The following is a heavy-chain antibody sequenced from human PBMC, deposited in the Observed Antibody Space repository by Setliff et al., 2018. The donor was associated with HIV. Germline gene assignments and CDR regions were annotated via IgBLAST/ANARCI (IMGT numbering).Heavy chain of an antibody. V-gene: IGHV4-4*07. Sequence: SETLSLTCTVSGGSISSYYWSWIRQPAGKGLEWIGRIYASGRTNYNPSLKSRVTLSVDTSKNQFSLKVTSVTAADTAVYYCAREIQFSATTYYYYYMDDWGRGTTVTVSS. CDR2: IYASGRT. D-gene: IGHD5-18*01. CDR1: GGSISSYY. CDR3: AREIQFSATTYYYYYMDD. J-gene: IGHJ6*03.